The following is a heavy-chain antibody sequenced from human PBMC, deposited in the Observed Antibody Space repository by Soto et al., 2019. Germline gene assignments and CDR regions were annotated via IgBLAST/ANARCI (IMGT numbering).Heavy chain of an antibody. CDR2: IIPSFGTA. J-gene: IGHJ4*02. CDR3: ARGGILFYDESGNASDY. CDR1: GDTFDIYG. V-gene: IGHV1-69*06. D-gene: IGHD3-22*01. Sequence: QVQLVQSGAEVKKPGSSVKVSCKASGDTFDIYGFNWVRQAPGQGLEWLGTIIPSFGTADYAQKFEGRVSIGADKSTSAAFVVLVGLTTEDSAIYYCARGGILFYDESGNASDYWGQGTLITVSS.